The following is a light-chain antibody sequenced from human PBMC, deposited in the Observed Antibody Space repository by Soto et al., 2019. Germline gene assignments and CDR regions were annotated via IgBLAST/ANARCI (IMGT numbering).Light chain of an antibody. CDR1: TIGSKI. CDR3: QVWDSSTANDV. V-gene: IGLV3-9*01. Sequence: SSELTQPLSVSVALGQTAKITCGGNTIGSKIVQWYQQKPGQAPVLVIYRDSTRPSGIPERFSGSNSGNTATLTISRAQAGDEADYYCQVWDSSTANDVFGTGTKVTVL. J-gene: IGLJ1*01. CDR2: RDS.